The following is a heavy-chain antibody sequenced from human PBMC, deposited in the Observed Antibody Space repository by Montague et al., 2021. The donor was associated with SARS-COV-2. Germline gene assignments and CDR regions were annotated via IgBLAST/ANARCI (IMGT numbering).Heavy chain of an antibody. Sequence: SETLSLTCTVSGGSISSGSYYWSWIRQPPGKGLEWIGYIYYSGSTYYNPSLKSRVTISVDTSKNQFSLKLSSVTAADTAVYYCARDPWHITIFGVVTRCGLDAWGQGTLVTVSS. CDR3: ARDPWHITIFGVVTRCGLDA. CDR1: GGSISSGSYY. J-gene: IGHJ5*02. V-gene: IGHV4-61*01. D-gene: IGHD3-3*01. CDR2: IYYSGST.